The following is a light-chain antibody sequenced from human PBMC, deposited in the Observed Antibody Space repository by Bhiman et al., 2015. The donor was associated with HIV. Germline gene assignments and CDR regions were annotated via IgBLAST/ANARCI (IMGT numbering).Light chain of an antibody. J-gene: IGLJ2*01. CDR1: KLGDKY. Sequence: SYELTQTPSVSVSPGQTATITCSGDKLGDKYACWYQQKPGQSPVLVIYQDNKRPSGIPERFSGSNSGNTATLTISGTQAMDEADYYCQAWDSSAVVFGRRDQADR. CDR2: QDN. CDR3: QAWDSSAVV. V-gene: IGLV3-1*01.